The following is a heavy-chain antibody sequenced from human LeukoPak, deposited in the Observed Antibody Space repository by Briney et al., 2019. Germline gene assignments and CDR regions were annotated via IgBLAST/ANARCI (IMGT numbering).Heavy chain of an antibody. CDR2: IWNDGSNQ. D-gene: IGHD4-11*01. CDR1: KFTFSHYG. CDR3: AKDAQRGFDYSNSLEN. V-gene: IGHV3-33*06. Sequence: GGSLRLSCAASKFTFSHYGMHWVRQAPGKGLEWVAVIWNDGSNQYYADSVKGRFTVSRDNSQNTLYLQMNSLRPEDTAVYYCAKDAQRGFDYSNSLENWGQGTLVTVST. J-gene: IGHJ4*02.